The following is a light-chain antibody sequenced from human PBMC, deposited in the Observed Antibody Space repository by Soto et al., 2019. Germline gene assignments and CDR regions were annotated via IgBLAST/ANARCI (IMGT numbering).Light chain of an antibody. V-gene: IGKV3-20*01. Sequence: EIVLTQSPGTLSFFPGEKAPLSSRASQSVSSSYLAWYQQKPGQAPRLLIYGASSRATGIPDRFSGSGSGTDFTLTISRLEPEDFAVYYCQQYGSSPPMLTFGGGTKVDIK. CDR3: QQYGSSPPMLT. J-gene: IGKJ4*01. CDR1: QSVSSSY. CDR2: GAS.